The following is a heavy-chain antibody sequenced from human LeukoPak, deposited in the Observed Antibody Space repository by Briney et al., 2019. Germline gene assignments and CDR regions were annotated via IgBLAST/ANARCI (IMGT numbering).Heavy chain of an antibody. Sequence: PGGSLRLSCAASGFTFSSYAMHWVRQAPGKGLEWVTFIRYDGSNKYYADSVKGRFTISRDNSKNTLYLQMSSLRAEDTAVYYCARGGGDYVPPSGYWGQGTLVTVSS. J-gene: IGHJ4*02. V-gene: IGHV3-30*02. CDR2: IRYDGSNK. CDR1: GFTFSSYA. CDR3: ARGGGDYVPPSGY. D-gene: IGHD4-17*01.